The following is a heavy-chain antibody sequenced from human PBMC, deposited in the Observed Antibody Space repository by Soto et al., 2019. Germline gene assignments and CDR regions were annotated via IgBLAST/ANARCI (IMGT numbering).Heavy chain of an antibody. CDR1: GGSISSYY. Sequence: SETLPLTCTVSGGSISSYYWSWIRQPPGKGLEWIGYIYYSGSTNYNPSLKSRVTISVDTSKNQFSLKLSSVTAADTAVYYCARKGVAARSYYFDYWGQGTLVTVS. V-gene: IGHV4-59*01. CDR2: IYYSGST. CDR3: ARKGVAARSYYFDY. J-gene: IGHJ4*02. D-gene: IGHD6-6*01.